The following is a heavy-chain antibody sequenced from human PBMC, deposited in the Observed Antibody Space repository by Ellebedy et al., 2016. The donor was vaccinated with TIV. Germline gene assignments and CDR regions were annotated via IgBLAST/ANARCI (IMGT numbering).Heavy chain of an antibody. V-gene: IGHV1-2*02. CDR1: GYRFAAYY. J-gene: IGHJ4*02. CDR2: INPNSGGT. Sequence: AASVKVSCKASGYRFAAYYMHWVRQAPGQGLEWLGWINPNSGGTKYAQKFEGRVTMARDTSISTTSMELNRLTSDDTAVYYCTKGRVVATIENQYVDVWGQGTLVTVSS. CDR3: TKGRVVATIENQYVDV. D-gene: IGHD2-15*01.